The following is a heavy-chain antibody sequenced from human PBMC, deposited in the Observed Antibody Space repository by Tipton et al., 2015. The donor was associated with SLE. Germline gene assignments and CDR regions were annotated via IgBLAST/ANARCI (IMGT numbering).Heavy chain of an antibody. D-gene: IGHD7-27*01. CDR3: ARALTGGPFDY. CDR2: INHSGST. Sequence: TLSLTCAVYGGSFSGYYWSWIRQPPGKGLEWIGEINHSGSTNYNPSLKSRVTISVNTSKNQFSLKLSSVTAADTAVYYCARALTGGPFDYWGQGTLVTVSS. CDR1: GGSFSGYY. J-gene: IGHJ4*02. V-gene: IGHV4-34*01.